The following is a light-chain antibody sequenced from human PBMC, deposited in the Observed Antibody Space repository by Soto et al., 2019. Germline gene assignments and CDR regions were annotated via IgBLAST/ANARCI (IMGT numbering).Light chain of an antibody. Sequence: QSALTQPASVSGSPGQSITISCTGTSSDIGTYNLVSWYQHYPGKAPKLMIFEVNKRPSGVSNRFSGSKSGNTASLTISGLKVEDEADYYCCSSGGSPTYVFGTGTKLTVL. CDR2: EVN. CDR3: CSSGGSPTYV. CDR1: SSDIGTYNL. V-gene: IGLV2-23*02. J-gene: IGLJ1*01.